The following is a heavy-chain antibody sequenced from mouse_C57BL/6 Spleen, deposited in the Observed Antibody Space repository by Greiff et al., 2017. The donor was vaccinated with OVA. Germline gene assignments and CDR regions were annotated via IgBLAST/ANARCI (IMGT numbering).Heavy chain of an antibody. J-gene: IGHJ3*01. CDR2: INPNNGGT. CDR1: GYTFTDYY. V-gene: IGHV1-26*01. Sequence: VQLQQSGPELVKPGASVKISCKASGYTFTDYYMNWVKQSHGKSLEWIGDINPNNGGTSYNQKFKGKATLTVDKSSSTAYMELRSLTSEDSAVYYYVLQLGPFAYWGQGTLVTVSA. D-gene: IGHD4-1*02. CDR3: VLQLGPFAY.